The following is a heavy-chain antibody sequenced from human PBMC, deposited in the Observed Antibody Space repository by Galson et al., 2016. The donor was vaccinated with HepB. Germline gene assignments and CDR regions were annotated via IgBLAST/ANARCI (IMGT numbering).Heavy chain of an antibody. J-gene: IGHJ4*02. Sequence: ALVKPTQTLTLTCTFSGFSLSTSGMCVSWIRQPPGKALEWLALIDWDDDKYYSTSLKTRLTISKDTSKNQEVLTMTNMDPVDTATYYCARTPPPAGYSSSWYYFDYWGQGTLVTVSS. CDR3: ARTPPPAGYSSSWYYFDY. CDR1: GFSLSTSGMC. V-gene: IGHV2-70*01. CDR2: IDWDDDK. D-gene: IGHD6-13*01.